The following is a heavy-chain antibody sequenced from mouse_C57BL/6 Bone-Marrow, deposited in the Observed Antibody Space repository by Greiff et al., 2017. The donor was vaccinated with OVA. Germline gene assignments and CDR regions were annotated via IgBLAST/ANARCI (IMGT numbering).Heavy chain of an antibody. CDR3: ARQVGRYYGNYRYAMDY. CDR1: GFTFSSYT. J-gene: IGHJ4*01. CDR2: ISGGGGNT. D-gene: IGHD2-1*01. Sequence: EVKVEESGGGLVKPGGSLKLSCAASGFTFSSYTMSWVRQTPEKRLEWVATISGGGGNTYYPDSVKGRFTISRDNAKNTLYLQMSSLRSEDTALYYCARQVGRYYGNYRYAMDYWGQGTSVTVSS. V-gene: IGHV5-9*01.